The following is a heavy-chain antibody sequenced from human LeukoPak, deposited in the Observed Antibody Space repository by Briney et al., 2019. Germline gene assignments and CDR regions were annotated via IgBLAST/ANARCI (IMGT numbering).Heavy chain of an antibody. V-gene: IGHV3-66*01. D-gene: IGHD3-10*01. CDR1: GFTVSSNY. CDR3: ARDLVTMVRGLDY. J-gene: IGHJ4*02. CDR2: IYSGGST. Sequence: AGGSLRLSCAASGFTVSSNYMSWVRQAPGKGLEWVSVIYSGGSTYYADSVKGKFTISRDNSKNTLYLQMNSLRAEDTAVYYCARDLVTMVRGLDYWGQGTLVTVSS.